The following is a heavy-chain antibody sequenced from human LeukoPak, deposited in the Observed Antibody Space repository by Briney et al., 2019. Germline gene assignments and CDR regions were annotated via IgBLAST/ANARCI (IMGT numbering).Heavy chain of an antibody. CDR1: GGTFSSYA. V-gene: IGHV1-69*05. D-gene: IGHD2-15*01. CDR3: ARTPVDPIGYWFDP. CDR2: IIPIFGTA. Sequence: ASVKVSCKASGGTFSSYAISWVRQAPGQGLEWMGGIIPIFGTANYAQKFQGRVTITTDESTSTAYMELSSLRSEDTAVYYCARTPVDPIGYWFDPWGQGTLVTVSS. J-gene: IGHJ5*02.